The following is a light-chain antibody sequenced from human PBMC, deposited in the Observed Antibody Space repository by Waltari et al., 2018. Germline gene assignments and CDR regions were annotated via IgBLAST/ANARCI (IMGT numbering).Light chain of an antibody. Sequence: DIQMTQSPSTLSASVGDRVIITCRASESISSWLAWYQQKPGKAPKLLIYKASSVESGVPSRFSGSGSGTEFTLTINSLQPDDFATYYCQQYNTYPGTFGQGTKLEIK. V-gene: IGKV1-5*03. CDR1: ESISSW. CDR3: QQYNTYPGT. J-gene: IGKJ2*01. CDR2: KAS.